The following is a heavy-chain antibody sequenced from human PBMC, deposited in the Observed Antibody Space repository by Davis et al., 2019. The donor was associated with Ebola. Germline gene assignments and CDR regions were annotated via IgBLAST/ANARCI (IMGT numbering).Heavy chain of an antibody. J-gene: IGHJ5*02. V-gene: IGHV4-61*08. D-gene: IGHD2-15*01. CDR2: IYYSGST. Sequence: SETLSLTCTVSGGSISSGDYYWSWIRQPPGKGLEWIGYIYYSGSTNYNPSLKSRVTISVDTSKNQFSLKLSSVTAADTAVYYCARAVVVVAATPDWFDPWGQGTLVTVSS. CDR1: GGSISSGDYY. CDR3: ARAVVVVAATPDWFDP.